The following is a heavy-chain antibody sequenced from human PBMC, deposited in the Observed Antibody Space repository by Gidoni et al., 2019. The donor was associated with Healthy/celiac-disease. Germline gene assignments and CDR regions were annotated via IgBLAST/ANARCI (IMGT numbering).Heavy chain of an antibody. CDR3: TTDYSSGWGFDY. CDR1: GFTFSNAW. CDR2: IKSKTDGGTT. V-gene: IGHV3-15*07. D-gene: IGHD6-19*01. Sequence: EVQLVASGGGLVKPGGSLRLSCAASGFTFSNAWMNWVRQAPGKGLEWVGRIKSKTDGGTTDYAAPVKGRFTISRDDSKNTLYLKMNSLKTEDTAVYYCTTDYSSGWGFDYWGQGTLVTVSS. J-gene: IGHJ4*02.